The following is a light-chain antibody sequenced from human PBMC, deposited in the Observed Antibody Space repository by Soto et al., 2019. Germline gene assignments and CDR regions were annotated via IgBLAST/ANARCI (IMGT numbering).Light chain of an antibody. V-gene: IGKV1-6*01. CDR1: QGIRTE. CDR2: AAT. CDR3: LQDYDYPRT. Sequence: ATQMTQSPSSLSASVGDRVTIACRVSQGIRTELGWYQQKAGEAPKLLIYAATTLQSGVPPRVSGSGSGTDFTLTISSLQPEDFATYYCLQDYDYPRTFGQGTKVEMK. J-gene: IGKJ1*01.